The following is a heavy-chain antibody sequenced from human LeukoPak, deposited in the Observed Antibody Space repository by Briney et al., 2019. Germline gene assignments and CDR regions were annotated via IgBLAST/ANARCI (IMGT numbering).Heavy chain of an antibody. CDR2: IYNTGDT. Sequence: PSETLSLTCTVSGGSMSSHYWTWIRQPPGKGLEWIGYIYNTGDTNSNPSLKSRVTMSLDTSKNQFSLKLTSVTDADTAVYYCVQLKLDSWGQGTLVTVSS. CDR3: VQLKLDS. J-gene: IGHJ4*02. D-gene: IGHD1-1*01. V-gene: IGHV4-59*11. CDR1: GGSMSSHY.